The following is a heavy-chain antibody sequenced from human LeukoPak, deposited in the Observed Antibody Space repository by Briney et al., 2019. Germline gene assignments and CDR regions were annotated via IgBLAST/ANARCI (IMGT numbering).Heavy chain of an antibody. V-gene: IGHV3-30-3*01. CDR2: ISYDGSNK. CDR3: AREQGIAAAFDI. D-gene: IGHD6-13*01. Sequence: GGSLRLSCAASGFTFSSYAMHWVRQAPGKGLEWVAVISYDGSNKYYADSVKGRFTISRDNSKNTLYLQMNSLRAEDTAVYYCAREQGIAAAFDIWGQGTMVTVSS. CDR1: GFTFSSYA. J-gene: IGHJ3*02.